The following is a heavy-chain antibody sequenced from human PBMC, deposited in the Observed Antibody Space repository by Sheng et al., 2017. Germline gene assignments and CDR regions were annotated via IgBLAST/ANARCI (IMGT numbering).Heavy chain of an antibody. CDR2: ISYDGSNK. D-gene: IGHD4-17*01. Sequence: QVQLVESGGGVVQPGRSLRLSCAASGFTFSSYGMHWVRQAPGKGLEWVAVISYDGSNKYYADSVKGRFTISRDNSKNTLYLQMNSLRAEDTAVYYCAKDRSNYGDYGYFDYWGQGTLVTVSS. CDR1: GFTFSSYG. CDR3: AKDRSNYGDYGYFDY. J-gene: IGHJ4*02. V-gene: IGHV3-30*18.